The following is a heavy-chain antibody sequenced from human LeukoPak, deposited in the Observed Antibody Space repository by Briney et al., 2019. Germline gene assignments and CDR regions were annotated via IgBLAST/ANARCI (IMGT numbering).Heavy chain of an antibody. D-gene: IGHD3-16*02. CDR1: GYTFTSYV. CDR3: ARERDYVWGSYRTNDAFDI. Sequence: ASVKVSCKASGYTFTSYVISWVRQAPGQGLEWMGWISAYNGNTNYAQKLQGRVTMTTDTSTSTAYMELRSLRSDDTAVYYCARERDYVWGSYRTNDAFDIWGQGTMVTVSS. J-gene: IGHJ3*02. V-gene: IGHV1-18*01. CDR2: ISAYNGNT.